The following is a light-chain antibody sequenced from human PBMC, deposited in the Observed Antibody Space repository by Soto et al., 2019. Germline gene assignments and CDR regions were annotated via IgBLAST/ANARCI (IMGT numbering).Light chain of an antibody. CDR2: AAS. CDR3: QQSYNIPRAT. CDR1: QSISTY. J-gene: IGKJ1*01. Sequence: DIRVTQSPSSLSASVRDRVIITCRASQSISTYLNWYQQKPGKPPKLLIYAASSLQSGVPSRFSGSGSGTQFTLTISSLQPEDFATYFCQQSYNIPRATFGQGTKVDIK. V-gene: IGKV1-39*01.